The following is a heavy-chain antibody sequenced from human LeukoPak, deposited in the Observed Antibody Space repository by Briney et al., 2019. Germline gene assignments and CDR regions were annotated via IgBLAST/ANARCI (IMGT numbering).Heavy chain of an antibody. J-gene: IGHJ4*02. D-gene: IGHD6-13*01. CDR1: GGSISSYY. V-gene: IGHV4-59*01. Sequence: SETLSLTCTVSGGSISSYYWSWIPQPPGKGLEWIGYISDSGRTKFNSSLKSRVIISVDTSNNQFSLNLSSVTAADTAVYYCARDIYSSSWTAPYYWGQGTLVTVSS. CDR3: ARDIYSSSWTAPYY. CDR2: ISDSGRT.